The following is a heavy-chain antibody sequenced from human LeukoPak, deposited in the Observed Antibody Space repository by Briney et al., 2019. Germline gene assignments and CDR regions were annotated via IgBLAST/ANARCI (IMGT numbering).Heavy chain of an antibody. J-gene: IGHJ4*02. Sequence: GRSLRLSCAASGFTFSSYAMHWVRQAPSKGLEWVAVISYDGSNKYYADSVKGRFTISRDNSKNTLYLQMNSLRAEDTAVYYCARGAGYSPPSDYWGQGTLVTVSS. CDR2: ISYDGSNK. CDR3: ARGAGYSPPSDY. CDR1: GFTFSSYA. V-gene: IGHV3-30-3*01. D-gene: IGHD5-24*01.